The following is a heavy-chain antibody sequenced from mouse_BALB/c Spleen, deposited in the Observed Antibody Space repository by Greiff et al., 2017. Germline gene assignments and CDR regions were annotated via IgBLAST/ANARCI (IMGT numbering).Heavy chain of an antibody. CDR1: GFTFSSYG. CDR2: ISSGGSYT. Sequence: EVQGVESGGDLVKPGGSLKLSCAASGFTFSSYGMSWVRQTPDKRLEWVAPISSGGSYTYYPDSVKGRFTIARDNSKNTLYLQMSRLKSEDTAMYYCARPAYYCGRSELDYAMDYWGQGTSVTVSS. V-gene: IGHV5-6*01. J-gene: IGHJ4*01. D-gene: IGHD1-1*01. CDR3: ARPAYYCGRSELDYAMDY.